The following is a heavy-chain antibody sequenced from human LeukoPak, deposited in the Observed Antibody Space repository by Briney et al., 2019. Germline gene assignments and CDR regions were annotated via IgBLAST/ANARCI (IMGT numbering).Heavy chain of an antibody. Sequence: RASVKFACNASGYTFTSYYMHWVRQAPGQGLEWMGIINPSGGSTSYAQKFQCRVTMTRDTSTSTVYMELSSLRSEDTAVYYCARGSSGGDGDYRLKNWFDPWGQGTLVTVSS. J-gene: IGHJ5*02. V-gene: IGHV1-46*01. CDR3: ARGSSGGDGDYRLKNWFDP. D-gene: IGHD2-21*02. CDR1: GYTFTSYY. CDR2: INPSGGST.